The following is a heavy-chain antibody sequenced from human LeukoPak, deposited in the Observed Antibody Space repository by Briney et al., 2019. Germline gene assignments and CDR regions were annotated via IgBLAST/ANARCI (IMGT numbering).Heavy chain of an antibody. D-gene: IGHD3-9*01. CDR3: ARGVRYFDCLECYYYMDV. J-gene: IGHJ6*03. V-gene: IGHV1-2*02. CDR2: INPNSGGT. Sequence: AASVKVSCKASGYTFTGYYMHWVRQAPGQGLEWMGWINPNSGGTNYAQKFQGRVTMTRDTSISTAYMELSRLRSDDTAVYYCARGVRYFDCLECYYYMDVWGKGTTVTISS. CDR1: GYTFTGYY.